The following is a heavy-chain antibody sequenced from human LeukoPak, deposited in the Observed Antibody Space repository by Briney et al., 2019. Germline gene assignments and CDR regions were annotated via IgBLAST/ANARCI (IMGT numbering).Heavy chain of an antibody. CDR2: IYSGGST. Sequence: GGSLRLSCAASGFTFSSFGMNWVRQAPGKGLEWVSVIYSGGSTYYADSVKGRFTISRDNSKNTLYLQMNSLRAEDTAVYYCARDKGSGSSVYFDYWGQGTLVTVSS. J-gene: IGHJ4*02. CDR1: GFTFSSFG. V-gene: IGHV3-66*01. CDR3: ARDKGSGSSVYFDY. D-gene: IGHD3-10*01.